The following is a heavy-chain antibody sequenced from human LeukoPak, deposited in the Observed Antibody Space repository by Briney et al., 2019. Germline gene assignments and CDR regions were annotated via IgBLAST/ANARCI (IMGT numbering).Heavy chain of an antibody. CDR2: ISWNSGSI. J-gene: IGHJ3*02. Sequence: PGGSLRLSCAASGFTFDDYAMHWVRQAPGKGLEWVSGISWNSGSIGYADSVKGLFTISIDNAKNSLYLQMNSLRAEDTALYYCAKGGSYYDAFDIWGQGTMVTVSS. CDR1: GFTFDDYA. V-gene: IGHV3-9*01. CDR3: AKGGSYYDAFDI. D-gene: IGHD1-26*01.